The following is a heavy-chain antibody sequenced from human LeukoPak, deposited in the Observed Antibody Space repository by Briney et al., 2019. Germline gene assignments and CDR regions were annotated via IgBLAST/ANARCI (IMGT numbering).Heavy chain of an antibody. J-gene: IGHJ4*02. Sequence: GGSLRLSCAASGFPFNNAWMSWVRQAPGKGLEWVAVIWYDGSNKYYADSVKGRFTISRDNSKNTLYLQMNSLRAEDTAVYYCAGNYGPYYFDYWGQGTLVTVSS. V-gene: IGHV3-33*08. CDR3: AGNYGPYYFDY. D-gene: IGHD3-10*01. CDR2: IWYDGSNK. CDR1: GFPFNNAW.